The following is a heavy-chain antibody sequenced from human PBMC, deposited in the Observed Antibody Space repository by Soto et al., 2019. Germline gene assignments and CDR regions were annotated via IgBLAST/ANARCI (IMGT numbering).Heavy chain of an antibody. CDR3: AREIVVNYYYYGMDV. D-gene: IGHD3-22*01. J-gene: IGHJ6*02. CDR1: GFTVSSNY. CDR2: IYSGGST. V-gene: IGHV3-53*04. Sequence: GGSLRLSCAASGFTVSSNYMSWVRQAPGKGLEWVLVIYSGGSTYYADSVKGRFTISRHNSKNTLYLQMNSLRAEDTALYYCAREIVVNYYYYGMDVWGQGTTVTVSS.